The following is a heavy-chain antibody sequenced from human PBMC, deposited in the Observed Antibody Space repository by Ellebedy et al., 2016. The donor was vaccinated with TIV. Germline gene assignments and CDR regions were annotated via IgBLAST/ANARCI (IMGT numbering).Heavy chain of an antibody. D-gene: IGHD5-24*01. CDR3: ARALKTATYDI. CDR2: INTDNGST. V-gene: IGHV1-18*01. Sequence: ASVKVSCXASGYTFTTYGITWLRQAPGQGPEWMGYINTDNGSTKNAQILQGRVTITRDTPTNTAYMEVRSLRSDDTAVYYCARALKTATYDIWGQGTLITVSS. CDR1: GYTFTTYG. J-gene: IGHJ3*02.